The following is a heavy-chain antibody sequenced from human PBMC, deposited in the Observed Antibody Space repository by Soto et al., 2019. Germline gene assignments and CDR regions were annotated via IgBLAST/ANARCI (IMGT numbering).Heavy chain of an antibody. CDR1: GFTFSSYG. CDR3: AKGTRRQLVRTYNDY. J-gene: IGHJ4*02. V-gene: IGHV3-30*18. Sequence: PGGSLRLSCAASGFTFSSYGMHWVRQAPGKGLEWVAVISYDGSNKYYADSVKGRFTISRDNSKNTLYLQMNSLRAEDTAVYYCAKGTRRQLVRTYNDYWGQGTLVTVSS. CDR2: ISYDGSNK. D-gene: IGHD6-13*01.